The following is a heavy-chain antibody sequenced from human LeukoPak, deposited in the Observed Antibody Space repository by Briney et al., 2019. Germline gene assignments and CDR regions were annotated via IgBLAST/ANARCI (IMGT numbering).Heavy chain of an antibody. Sequence: SETLSLTCSVSGGSIGSSSYCWGWIRQPPGKGLEWIGTICYSGSTFYNPPLKSRVTLSVDTSKNQFSLKLSSVTAADTAVYYCARTENYIPEDCFDPWGQGTLVTVSS. CDR1: GGSIGSSSYC. D-gene: IGHD5-24*01. CDR2: ICYSGST. J-gene: IGHJ5*02. V-gene: IGHV4-39*01. CDR3: ARTENYIPEDCFDP.